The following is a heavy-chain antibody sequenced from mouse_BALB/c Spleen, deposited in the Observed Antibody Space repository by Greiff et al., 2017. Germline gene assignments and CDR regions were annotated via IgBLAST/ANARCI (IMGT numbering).Heavy chain of an antibody. CDR2: ISSGSSTI. CDR3: ARAHYYGDVDY. D-gene: IGHD1-2*01. V-gene: IGHV5-17*02. CDR1: GFTFSSFG. J-gene: IGHJ2*01. Sequence: EVKLVESGGGLVQPGGSRKLSCAASGFTFSSFGMHWVRQAPEKGLEWVAYISSGSSTIYYADTVKGRFTISRDNPKNTLFLQMTSLRSEDTAMYYCARAHYYGDVDYGGQGTTLTVSS.